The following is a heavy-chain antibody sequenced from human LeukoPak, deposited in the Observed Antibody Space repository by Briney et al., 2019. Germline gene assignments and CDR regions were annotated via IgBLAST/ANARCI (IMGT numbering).Heavy chain of an antibody. CDR1: GFTFSSYA. Sequence: PGGSLRLSCAASGFTFSSYAMHWVRQAPGKGLEWVAVISYDGSNKYYADSVKGRFTISRDNSKNTLYLQMNSLRAEDTAVYYCAKDGPGTTGGSFDYWGQGTLVTVSS. CDR2: ISYDGSNK. V-gene: IGHV3-30-3*01. J-gene: IGHJ4*02. CDR3: AKDGPGTTGGSFDY. D-gene: IGHD1-1*01.